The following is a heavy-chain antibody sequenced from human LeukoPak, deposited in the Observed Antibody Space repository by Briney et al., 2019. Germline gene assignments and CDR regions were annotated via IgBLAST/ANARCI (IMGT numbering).Heavy chain of an antibody. CDR1: GFTFSNAW. CDR2: IKSKTDGGTT. D-gene: IGHD3-22*01. J-gene: IGHJ4*02. Sequence: GGPLRLSCAASGFTFSNAWMSWVRQAPGKGLEWVGRIKSKTDGGTTDYAAPVKGRFTISRDDSKNTLYLQMNSLKTEDTAVYYCTTEHTYYYDSSGDHYSYWGQGTLVTVSS. V-gene: IGHV3-15*01. CDR3: TTEHTYYYDSSGDHYSY.